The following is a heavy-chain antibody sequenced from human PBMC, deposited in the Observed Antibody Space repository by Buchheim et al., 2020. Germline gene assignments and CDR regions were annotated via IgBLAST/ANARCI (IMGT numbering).Heavy chain of an antibody. D-gene: IGHD1-26*01. CDR1: GFTFSSYG. CDR3: AKDQAGSGDDAFDI. V-gene: IGHV3-30*18. CDR2: ISYDGSNK. J-gene: IGHJ3*02. Sequence: QVQLVESGGGVVQPGRSLRLSCAASGFTFSSYGMHWVRQAPGKGLEWVAVISYDGSNKYYADSVKGRFTISRDNSKNTLYLQMNSLRAEDTAVYYCAKDQAGSGDDAFDIWGQGT.